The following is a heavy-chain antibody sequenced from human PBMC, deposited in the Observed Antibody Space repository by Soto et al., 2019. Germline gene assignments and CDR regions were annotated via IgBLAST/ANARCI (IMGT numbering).Heavy chain of an antibody. D-gene: IGHD3-10*01. Sequence: SETLSLTCIVSGVSITSGDDYWSWIRQPPGKGLEWIGYIYSSGSTYSNPSLRSRATISADTSKNQFSLKLSSVTAADTTVYYCARPSITMVRGSKRYYYYGMDVWGQGTTVTVSS. CDR3: ARPSITMVRGSKRYYYYGMDV. CDR1: GVSITSGDDY. V-gene: IGHV4-30-4*01. J-gene: IGHJ6*02. CDR2: IYSSGST.